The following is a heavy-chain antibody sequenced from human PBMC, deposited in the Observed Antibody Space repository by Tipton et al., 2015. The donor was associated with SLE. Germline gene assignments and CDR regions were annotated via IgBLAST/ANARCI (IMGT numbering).Heavy chain of an antibody. J-gene: IGHJ5*02. D-gene: IGHD6-6*01. CDR2: IYYSGRT. V-gene: IGHV4-59*11. Sequence: TLSLTCTVSGDSISVHYWSWIRQSPGKGLEWIGDIYYSGRTNYNPSLKSRVTISVDTSNNQFSLKLGPVSAADTAVYYCARGGASSKWLDPWGPGTLVTVSS. CDR1: GDSISVHY. CDR3: ARGGASSKWLDP.